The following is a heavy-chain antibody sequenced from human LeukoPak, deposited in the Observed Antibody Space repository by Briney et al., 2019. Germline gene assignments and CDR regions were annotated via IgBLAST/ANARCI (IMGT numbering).Heavy chain of an antibody. CDR2: IIPSDGFT. CDR3: ARDSGERGSGSYLIAY. Sequence: ASVKVSCKASGYTFSSYYVHWVRQAPGQGLEWMGMIIPSDGFTSYAQKFQGRVTMTRDMSTSTAYMELRRLRSDDTAVYYCARDSGERGSGSYLIAYWGQGTLVTVSS. D-gene: IGHD3-10*01. J-gene: IGHJ4*02. V-gene: IGHV1-46*01. CDR1: GYTFSSYY.